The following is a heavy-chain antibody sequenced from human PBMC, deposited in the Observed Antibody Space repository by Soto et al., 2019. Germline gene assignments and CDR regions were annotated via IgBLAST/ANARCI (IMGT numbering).Heavy chain of an antibody. D-gene: IGHD7-27*01. Sequence: KSSETLSLTCSVSGDSISNLDYFWAWIRQPPGQALEYIGYIYKSATTYYNPSFESRVAISVDTSKSQCSLNVSSVTSADTAVYFCARGRYCLTGRCFPNWFDSWGQGALVTVSS. CDR1: GDSISNLDYF. CDR2: IYKSATT. CDR3: ARGRYCLTGRCFPNWFDS. J-gene: IGHJ5*01. V-gene: IGHV4-30-4*01.